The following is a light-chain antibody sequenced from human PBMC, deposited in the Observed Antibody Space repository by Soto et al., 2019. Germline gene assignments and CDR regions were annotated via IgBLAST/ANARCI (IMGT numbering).Light chain of an antibody. J-gene: IGLJ1*01. CDR3: CSHAGNSVV. CDR1: SSDVGRYSF. V-gene: IGLV2-11*01. CDR2: DIY. Sequence: QSALTQPRSVSGSPGQSVTISCTGTSSDVGRYSFVSWYQQHPGKAPKLILYDIYKRPSGVPDRFSGSKSGNTASLTISGLQAEDETDYYCCSHAGNSVVFGTGTKVTV.